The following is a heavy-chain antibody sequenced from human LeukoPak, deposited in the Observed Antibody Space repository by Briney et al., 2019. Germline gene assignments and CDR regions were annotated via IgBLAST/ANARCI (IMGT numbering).Heavy chain of an antibody. CDR1: GFTFSDHY. D-gene: IGHD1-26*01. CDR2: TRKKVNSYTT. V-gene: IGHV3-72*01. J-gene: IGHJ4*02. Sequence: GGSLRLSCAASGFTFSDHYMDWVRQAPGKGLEWVGRTRKKVNSYTTEYAASVKGRFTISRDDSKNSLYLQLNSLKTEDTAVYYCVRVVGEAFFDYWGQGTLVTVSS. CDR3: VRVVGEAFFDY.